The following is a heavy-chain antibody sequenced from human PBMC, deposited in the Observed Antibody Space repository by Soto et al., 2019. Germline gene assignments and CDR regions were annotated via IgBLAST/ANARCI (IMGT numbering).Heavy chain of an antibody. Sequence: SETLSLTCTVSGGSISSSSYYWGWIRQPPGKGLEWIGSIFYSGSTYYNPSLKSRVTISVDTSKNQFSLKLSSVTAADTAVYYCARSCGGECYSPSLFDYWGQGSLVTVS. CDR3: ARSCGGECYSPSLFDY. D-gene: IGHD2-21*01. CDR2: IFYSGST. J-gene: IGHJ4*02. CDR1: GGSISSSSYY. V-gene: IGHV4-39*07.